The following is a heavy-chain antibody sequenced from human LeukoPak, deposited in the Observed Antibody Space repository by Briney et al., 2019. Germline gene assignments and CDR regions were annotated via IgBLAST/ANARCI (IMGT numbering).Heavy chain of an antibody. D-gene: IGHD3-10*01. CDR1: GYTFTSYG. Sequence: ASVKVSCKASGYTFTSYGVTWVRQAPGQGLEWMGWISAYSRNTNYAQKLQGRVTMTTDTSTSTAYMELRSLRSDDTAVYYCARQVDSTMALPDYWGQGTLVTVSS. CDR3: ARQVDSTMALPDY. J-gene: IGHJ4*02. V-gene: IGHV1-18*01. CDR2: ISAYSRNT.